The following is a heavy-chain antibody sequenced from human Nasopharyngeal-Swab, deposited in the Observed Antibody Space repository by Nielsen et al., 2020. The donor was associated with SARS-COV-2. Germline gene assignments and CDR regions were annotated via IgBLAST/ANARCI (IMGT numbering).Heavy chain of an antibody. J-gene: IGHJ4*02. V-gene: IGHV4-34*01. CDR1: GGSFSGYY. D-gene: IGHD1-26*01. CDR2: INHSGSA. CDR3: ARGGGATSFDY. Sequence: SETLSLTCAVYGGSFSGYYWSWIRQPPGKGLEWIGEINHSGSANYNPSLKSQVTISVDTSKNQFSLKLSSVTAADTAVYYCARGGGATSFDYWGQGTLVTVSS.